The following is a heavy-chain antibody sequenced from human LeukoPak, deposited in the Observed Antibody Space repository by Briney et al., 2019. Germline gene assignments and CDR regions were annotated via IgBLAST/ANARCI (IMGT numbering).Heavy chain of an antibody. CDR2: ISSSGSFI. Sequence: GGSLRLSCAASGFTFTRYNVNWVRQAPGKGLEWVSSISSSGSFIYYADSVKGRFTISRDNAKDSLYLQMNSLRAEDTAVYYCARRSVGGTYPVYWGQGTLVTVSS. CDR3: ARRSVGGTYPVY. V-gene: IGHV3-21*01. J-gene: IGHJ4*02. CDR1: GFTFTRYN. D-gene: IGHD1-14*01.